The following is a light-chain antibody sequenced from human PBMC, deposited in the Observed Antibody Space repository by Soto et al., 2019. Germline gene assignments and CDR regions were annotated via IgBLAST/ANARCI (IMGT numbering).Light chain of an antibody. V-gene: IGKV1-5*03. CDR1: QSIHNW. Sequence: DIQMTQSPSTLSVSVRDRVTITCRASQSIHNWLALYQQKPGKAPNLLIYKASSLQSGVPSRFSGSGSGTEFTLSISSLQPADFAIYYCQQYESSSPYTFGQGTKLEIK. J-gene: IGKJ2*01. CDR2: KAS. CDR3: QQYESSSPYT.